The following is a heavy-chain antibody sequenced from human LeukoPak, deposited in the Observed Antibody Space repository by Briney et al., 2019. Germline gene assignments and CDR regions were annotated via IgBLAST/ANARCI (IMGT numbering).Heavy chain of an antibody. J-gene: IGHJ6*03. Sequence: PGGSLRLSCAASGFTFSSYWMHWVRQVPGKGLVWVSLIHSDGSTIIYADSVKGRFTISRDNAKKTLYLQMDSLRVEDMAVYYCARRGGSAASGSQVRVDYMDVWGKGTTVTVSS. CDR1: GFTFSSYW. D-gene: IGHD3-10*01. CDR3: ARRGGSAASGSQVRVDYMDV. V-gene: IGHV3-74*01. CDR2: IHSDGSTI.